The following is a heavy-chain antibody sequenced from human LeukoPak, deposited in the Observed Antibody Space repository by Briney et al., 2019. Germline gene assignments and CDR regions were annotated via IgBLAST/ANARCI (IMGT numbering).Heavy chain of an antibody. J-gene: IGHJ4*02. D-gene: IGHD3-16*02. CDR1: GFTFSSYA. CDR3: AKEGSHDYVWGSYRHDY. Sequence: GGSLRLSCAASGFTFSSYAMSWVRQAPGKGLEWVSAISGSGGSTYYADSVKGRFTISGDNSKNTLYLQMNSLRAEDTAVYYCAKEGSHDYVWGSYRHDYWGQGTLVTVSS. V-gene: IGHV3-23*01. CDR2: ISGSGGST.